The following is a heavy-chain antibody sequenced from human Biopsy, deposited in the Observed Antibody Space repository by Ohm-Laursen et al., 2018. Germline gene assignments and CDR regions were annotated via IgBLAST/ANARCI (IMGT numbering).Heavy chain of an antibody. D-gene: IGHD3-22*01. J-gene: IGHJ2*01. CDR3: ARDRGYYSDRTVPGYFDL. V-gene: IGHV4-59*01. CDR1: GDSISSYY. Sequence: VTLSLTCAVSGDSISSYYWSWIRQPPGKGLQWIGYVYYTGSTDYNPSLQSRVTISVDTSKNHFSLRLRSVTPADTAIYYCARDRGYYSDRTVPGYFDLWGRGTLVTVSS. CDR2: VYYTGST.